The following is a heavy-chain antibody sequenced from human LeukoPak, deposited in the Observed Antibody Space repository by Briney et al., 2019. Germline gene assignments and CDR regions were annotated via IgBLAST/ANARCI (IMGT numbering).Heavy chain of an antibody. D-gene: IGHD2-8*02. V-gene: IGHV1-69*04. Sequence: ASVKVSCKASGGTFSSYAISWVRQAPGQGLEWMGRIIPILGIANYAQKFQGRVTITADKSTSTAYMELSSLRSEDTAVYYCARDPTESLTTGSDYWGQGTLVTVSS. J-gene: IGHJ4*02. CDR2: IIPILGIA. CDR3: ARDPTESLTTGSDY. CDR1: GGTFSSYA.